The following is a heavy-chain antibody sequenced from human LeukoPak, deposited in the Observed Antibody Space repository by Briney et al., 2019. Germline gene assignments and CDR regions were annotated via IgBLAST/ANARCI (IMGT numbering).Heavy chain of an antibody. CDR2: IWYDGSNK. CDR3: ARDGPYGSGSYDLDY. D-gene: IGHD3-10*01. CDR1: GFTFSSYG. J-gene: IGHJ4*02. Sequence: GRSLRLSCAASGFTFSSYGMHWVRQAPDKGLEWVAVIWYDGSNKYYADSVKGRFTISRDNSKNTLYLQMNNLRAEDTAVYYCARDGPYGSGSYDLDYWGQGTLVTVSS. V-gene: IGHV3-33*01.